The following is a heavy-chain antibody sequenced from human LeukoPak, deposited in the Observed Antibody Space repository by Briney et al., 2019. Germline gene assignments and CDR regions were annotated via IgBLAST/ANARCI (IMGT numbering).Heavy chain of an antibody. CDR3: AKDRCSNGIGCYYYYMEV. CDR2: ISSSSSYI. D-gene: IGHD2-8*01. J-gene: IGHJ6*03. Sequence: GGSLRLSCAASGFTFSSYSMNWVRQAPGKGLEWVSSISSSSSYIYYADSVKGRFRISRDNSNNILYLQMNSLRTEDTAVYYCAKDRCSNGIGCYYYYMEVWGKGTTVTISS. V-gene: IGHV3-21*01. CDR1: GFTFSSYS.